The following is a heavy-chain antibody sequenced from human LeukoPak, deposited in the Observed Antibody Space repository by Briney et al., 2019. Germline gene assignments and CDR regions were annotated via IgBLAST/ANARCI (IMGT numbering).Heavy chain of an antibody. CDR2: MNPNSGNT. CDR3: ARGVRTIFGVDTTDYYMDV. J-gene: IGHJ6*03. Sequence: GASVKVSCKASGYTFTSYDINWVRQATGQGLEWMGWMNPNSGNTGYAQKFQGRVTMTRNTSISTAYMELSSLRSEDTAVYYCARGVRTIFGVDTTDYYMDVWGKGTTVTVSS. D-gene: IGHD3-3*01. V-gene: IGHV1-8*01. CDR1: GYTFTSYD.